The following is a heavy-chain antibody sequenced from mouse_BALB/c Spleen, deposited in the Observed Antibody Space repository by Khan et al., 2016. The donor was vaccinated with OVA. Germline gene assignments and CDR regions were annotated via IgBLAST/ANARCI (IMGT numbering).Heavy chain of an antibody. J-gene: IGHJ4*01. D-gene: IGHD2-14*01. CDR2: INTHSGVP. CDR3: ARGGAAYYRNDGGAMDY. CDR1: GYTFTTAG. V-gene: IGHV9-4*02. Sequence: QLLETGPELKKPGETVRISCKASGYTFTTAGMQWVQKMPGKGLKWIGWINTHSGVPKYAEDFKGRFAFSLETSASTVYLQITNLKNEDTATDFCARGGAAYYRNDGGAMDYWGQGTSVTVSS.